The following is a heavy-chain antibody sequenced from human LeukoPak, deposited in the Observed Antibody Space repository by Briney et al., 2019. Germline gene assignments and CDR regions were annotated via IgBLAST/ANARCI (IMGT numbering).Heavy chain of an antibody. J-gene: IGHJ6*02. V-gene: IGHV4-59*08. CDR3: ASQNYDFWSGYSGNYYYGMDV. D-gene: IGHD3-3*01. CDR2: IYYSGST. Sequence: SETLSLTCTVSGGSISSYYWSWIRQPPGKGLEWIGYIYYSGSTNYNPSLKSRVTISVGTSKNQFSLKLSSVTAADTAVYYCASQNYDFWSGYSGNYYYGMDVWGQGTTVTVSS. CDR1: GGSISSYY.